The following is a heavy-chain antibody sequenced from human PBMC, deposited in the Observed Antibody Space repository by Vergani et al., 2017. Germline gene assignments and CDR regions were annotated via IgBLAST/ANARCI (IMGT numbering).Heavy chain of an antibody. D-gene: IGHD2-15*01. V-gene: IGHV3-30*03. CDR2: ILYDGTQK. J-gene: IGHJ1*01. Sequence: QVHLVESGGGVVQPGRSLRLSCVVSGFTSSYYGMHWVRQAPGKGLEWVAVILYDGTQKYYADSVKGRFTISRDNSKSTLYLQMNSLRTEDTAVHYCATKSCGTPLCQIGYFREWGQGTLVTVSS. CDR3: ATKSCGTPLCQIGYFRE. CDR1: GFTSSYYG.